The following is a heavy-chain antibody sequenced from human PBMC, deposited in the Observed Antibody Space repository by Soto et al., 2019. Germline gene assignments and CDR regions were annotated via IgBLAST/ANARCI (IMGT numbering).Heavy chain of an antibody. CDR3: VKQAHGLDGVAFDY. Sequence: GGSLRLSCSASGFIFSESTISWVRQVPGKGLEAISAVSTSGRSTYYADSVKDRFTISRDNSKNTLFLQMGSMRPEDTAIYDCVKQAHGLDGVAFDYWGQGTQVTV. CDR2: VSTSGRST. V-gene: IGHV3-64D*06. D-gene: IGHD2-15*01. J-gene: IGHJ4*02. CDR1: GFIFSEST.